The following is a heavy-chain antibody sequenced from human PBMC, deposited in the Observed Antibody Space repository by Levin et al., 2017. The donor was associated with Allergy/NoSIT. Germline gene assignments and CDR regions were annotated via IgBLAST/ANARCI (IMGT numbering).Heavy chain of an antibody. CDR1: GGTFSSYA. D-gene: IGHD3-10*01. J-gene: IGHJ2*01. V-gene: IGHV1-69*04. CDR3: ARVPLGFENYWYFDL. Sequence: RASVKVSCKASGGTFSSYAISWVRQAPGQGLEWMGRIIPILGIANYAQKFQGRVTITADKSTSTAYMELSSLRSEDTAVYYCARVPLGFENYWYFDLWGRGTLVTVSS. CDR2: IIPILGIA.